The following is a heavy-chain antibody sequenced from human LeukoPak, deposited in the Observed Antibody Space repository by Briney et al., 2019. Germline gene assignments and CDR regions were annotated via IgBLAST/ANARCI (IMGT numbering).Heavy chain of an antibody. CDR2: INNDGSST. CDR3: SRGPLYGSSNFYPGDN. CDR1: GFTFGSYW. V-gene: IGHV3-74*01. J-gene: IGHJ4*02. D-gene: IGHD3-10*01. Sequence: GGSLRLSCAASGFTFGSYWMHWVRQAPGKGLVWLSRINNDGSSTNYVDSVKGRFTISRDNAKNTLYLQMNSLGAEDTAVYYCSRGPLYGSSNFYPGDNWGQGTLVTVSS.